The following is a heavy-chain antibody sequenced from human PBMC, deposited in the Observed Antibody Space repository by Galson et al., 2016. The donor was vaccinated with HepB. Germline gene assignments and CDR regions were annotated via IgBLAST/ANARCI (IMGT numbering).Heavy chain of an antibody. V-gene: IGHV3-48*02. CDR2: IGATNGDI. CDR3: ARESGASWYLIDY. D-gene: IGHD6-13*01. J-gene: IGHJ4*02. Sequence: SLRLSCAVSGFTLTASAMNWVRQAPGKGLEWIAYIGATNGDIFYADSVKGRFTIPKDNAKDSLFLQMNNLGDDDTAVYYCARESGASWYLIDYWGQGTLVTVSS. CDR1: GFTLTASA.